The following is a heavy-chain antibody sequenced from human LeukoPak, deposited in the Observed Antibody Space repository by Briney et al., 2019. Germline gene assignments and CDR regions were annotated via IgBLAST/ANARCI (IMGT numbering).Heavy chain of an antibody. CDR1: GFTFGRYA. D-gene: IGHD1-26*01. CDR2: ISGSGGST. V-gene: IGHV3-23*01. J-gene: IGHJ4*02. Sequence: GGSLRLSCAASGFTFGRYAMSWVRQAPGKGLECVSAISGSGGSTYYTESVKGRFTISRDNSKNTLFLQANSLRAEDTAVYFCAIRTGRGTFDYWGQGTLVTVSS. CDR3: AIRTGRGTFDY.